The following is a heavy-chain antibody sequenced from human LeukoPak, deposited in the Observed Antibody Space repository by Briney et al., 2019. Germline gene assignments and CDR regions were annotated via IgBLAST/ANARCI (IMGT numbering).Heavy chain of an antibody. D-gene: IGHD4-17*01. CDR2: LFPDGRT. CDR1: GFSVNDNY. V-gene: IGHV3-53*01. J-gene: IGHJ4*02. Sequence: PGGSLRLSCIVSGFSVNDNYMSWVRQAPGKGLQWVSVLFPDGRTFYGDSVRGRFTISRDLARNTLLLQMHSLRVDDTAVHYCARTNPVYGDYDYWGQGTLVTVSS. CDR3: ARTNPVYGDYDY.